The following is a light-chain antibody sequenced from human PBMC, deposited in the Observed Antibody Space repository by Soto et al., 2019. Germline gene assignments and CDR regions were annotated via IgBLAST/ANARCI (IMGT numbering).Light chain of an antibody. Sequence: EIVLTQSPATLSLSPGERATLSCGASQSLSSSSVAWYQQKPGLAPRLLFYDATHRATGIPDRFSGSGSGTDFTLTISSLQPEDVGNYYCQKYNSAPFTFGPGTKVHIK. J-gene: IGKJ3*01. V-gene: IGKV3D-20*01. CDR2: DAT. CDR3: QKYNSAPFT. CDR1: QSLSSSS.